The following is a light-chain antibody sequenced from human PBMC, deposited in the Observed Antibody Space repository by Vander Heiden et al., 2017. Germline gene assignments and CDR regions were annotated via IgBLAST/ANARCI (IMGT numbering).Light chain of an antibody. J-gene: IGKJ4*01. CDR1: QDISND. CDR3: LQDESYPLT. V-gene: IGKV1-6*01. CDR2: GAS. Sequence: AIQMTQSPSFLSASVGARVTITCRASQDISNDLGWYQQKPGQAPKLLIYGASSLQSGVPSRFSGSGSGTDFTLTISSLQPEDFATYYCLQDESYPLTFGGGTKVEVK.